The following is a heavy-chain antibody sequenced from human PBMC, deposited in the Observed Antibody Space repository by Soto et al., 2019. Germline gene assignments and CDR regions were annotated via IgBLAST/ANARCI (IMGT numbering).Heavy chain of an antibody. CDR3: AKGDTTTITDYYAMDV. J-gene: IGHJ6*02. D-gene: IGHD5-12*01. V-gene: IGHV3-23*01. CDR1: GFTFTSYA. Sequence: PGGSLRLSCAVSGFTFTSYAMTWVRQAPGKGLEWVSAISGSGGSEFYADSVKGRFTISRDNSKNTLYLQMKSLRAEDTALYYCAKGDTTTITDYYAMDVWCRGTTVTVSS. CDR2: ISGSGGSE.